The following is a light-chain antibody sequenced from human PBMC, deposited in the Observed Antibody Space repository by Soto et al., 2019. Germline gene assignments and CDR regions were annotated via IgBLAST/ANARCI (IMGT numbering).Light chain of an antibody. CDR3: NSYAGSNNWV. V-gene: IGLV2-8*01. CDR2: EVS. Sequence: QSALTQPASVSGSPGQSITISCTGTSSDVGGYNYVSWYQQHPGKAPKLMIYEVSKRPSGVPDRFSGSKSGNTASLTVSGRQAEDEADYYCNSYAGSNNWVFGGGAKLTV. J-gene: IGLJ3*02. CDR1: SSDVGGYNY.